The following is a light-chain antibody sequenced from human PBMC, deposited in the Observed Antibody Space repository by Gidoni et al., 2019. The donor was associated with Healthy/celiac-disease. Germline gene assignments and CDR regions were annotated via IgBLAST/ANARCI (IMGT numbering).Light chain of an antibody. J-gene: IGKJ1*01. Sequence: DIQMTQSPSSLSASVGDRVTITCRASQSISSYLNWYQQKPGKAPKLLIYAASSLQSGVPSRCSGSGAGKDFTPTSSRQQHEDVATYYCQHSYITPPTFGQGTKVEIK. V-gene: IGKV1-39*01. CDR3: QHSYITPPT. CDR1: QSISSY. CDR2: AAS.